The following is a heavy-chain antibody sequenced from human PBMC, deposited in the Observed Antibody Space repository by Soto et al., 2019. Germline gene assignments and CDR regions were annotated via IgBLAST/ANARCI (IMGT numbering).Heavy chain of an antibody. CDR3: AGTVAYCSITGCPFDY. CDR1: GYTFTNHA. CDR2: INVDNGNT. V-gene: IGHV1-3*01. J-gene: IGHJ4*01. Sequence: QVQLVQSGAEVKKPGASVNVSCKASGYTFTNHAIHWVRQAPGQRLEWMGWINVDNGNTKYSQKFQGRVTITRDTSASTAYKELSSLRSEDTAVYYCAGTVAYCSITGCPFDYWGQGTLVTVSS. D-gene: IGHD2-2*01.